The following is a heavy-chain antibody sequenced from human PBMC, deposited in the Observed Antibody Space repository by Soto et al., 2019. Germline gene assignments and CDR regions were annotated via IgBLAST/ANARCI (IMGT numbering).Heavy chain of an antibody. D-gene: IGHD1-26*01. CDR2: VHDSWGS. J-gene: IGHJ5*02. CDR3: ARGYRVGAIGS. CDR1: GGSISSYY. V-gene: IGHV4-59*12. Sequence: PSETLSLTCTVSGGSISSYYWSWIRQPPGKGLEWIGYVHDSWGSHYNPSLKSRVTISVDTSKNQFSLKLSSVTAADTAVYYCARGYRVGAIGSWGQGTLVTVSS.